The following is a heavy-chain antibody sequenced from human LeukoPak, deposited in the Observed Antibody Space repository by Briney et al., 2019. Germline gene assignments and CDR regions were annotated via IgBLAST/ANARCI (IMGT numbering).Heavy chain of an antibody. CDR3: ARDLIQEGMDY. CDR1: GFTFSDYW. D-gene: IGHD5-18*01. V-gene: IGHV3-7*05. Sequence: GGSLRLSCAASGFTFSDYWMSWVRQAPGKGLEWVANIKQDGNEKFYVDSVKGRFTISRDNAKNSLYLQMNSLRAEDTAVYYCARDLIQEGMDYWGQGTLVTVSS. CDR2: IKQDGNEK. J-gene: IGHJ4*02.